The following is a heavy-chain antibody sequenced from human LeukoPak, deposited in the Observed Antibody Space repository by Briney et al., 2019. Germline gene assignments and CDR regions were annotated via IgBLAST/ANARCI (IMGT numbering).Heavy chain of an antibody. D-gene: IGHD6-25*01. V-gene: IGHV3-23*01. CDR2: ISGGGGNT. CDR3: VKEGDEESSGGP. Sequence: YPGGSLRLSCAASGFTFSSYAMSWVRQAPGKGLEWVSAISGGGGNTYYADSVKGHFTISRDNSKNTVYLQMNSLRAEDTAGYYCVKEGDEESSGGPWGQGTLVTVSS. CDR1: GFTFSSYA. J-gene: IGHJ4*02.